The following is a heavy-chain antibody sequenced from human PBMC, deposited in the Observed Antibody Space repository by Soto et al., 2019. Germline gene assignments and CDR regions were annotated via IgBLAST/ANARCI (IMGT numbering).Heavy chain of an antibody. Sequence: GGSLRLSCAASGFTFDDYAMHWVRQAPGKGLEWVSGISWNSGSIGYADSVKGRFTISRDNAKNSLYLQMNSLRAEDTALYYCAKDIIDDILTGYYHYWGQGTLVTVSS. J-gene: IGHJ4*02. V-gene: IGHV3-9*01. CDR2: ISWNSGSI. D-gene: IGHD3-9*01. CDR3: AKDIIDDILTGYYHY. CDR1: GFTFDDYA.